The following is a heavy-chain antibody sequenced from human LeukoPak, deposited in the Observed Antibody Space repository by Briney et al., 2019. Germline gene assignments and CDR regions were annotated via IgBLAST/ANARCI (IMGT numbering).Heavy chain of an antibody. CDR2: IQGKTDGGTT. J-gene: IGHJ4*02. CDR3: TTDPRD. Sequence: PGGSLRLSCAASGLTFSKTWMSWVRQAPGKGLEWLGRIQGKTDGGTTDYAAPVKGRFTISRDDSIDTAYLQMNSLQTEDTAVYYCTTDPRDWGQGTLVTVSS. V-gene: IGHV3-15*01. CDR1: GLTFSKTW.